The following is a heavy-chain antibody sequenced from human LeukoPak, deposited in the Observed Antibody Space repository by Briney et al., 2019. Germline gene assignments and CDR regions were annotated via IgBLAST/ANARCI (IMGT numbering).Heavy chain of an antibody. CDR1: GYTLTELS. CDR3: ASGSRGYYYDSSGYHREGMDV. CDR2: IIPIFGTA. D-gene: IGHD3-22*01. Sequence: SVKVSCKVSGYTLTELSMHWVRQAPGQGLEWMGGIIPIFGTANYAQKFQGRVTITADESTSTAYMELSSLRSEDTAVYYCASGSRGYYYDSSGYHREGMDVWGQGTTVTVSS. V-gene: IGHV1-69*13. J-gene: IGHJ6*02.